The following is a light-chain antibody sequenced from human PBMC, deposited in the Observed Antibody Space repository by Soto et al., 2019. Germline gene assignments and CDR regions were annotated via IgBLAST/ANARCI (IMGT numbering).Light chain of an antibody. J-gene: IGKJ4*01. CDR2: GAS. Sequence: EIVLTQSPGTLSLSPGERATLSCRASQSVSSSYLAWYQQKPGQAPRLLIYGASNRATGIPDRFSGSGSGTDFTLTISSLQPEDFAVYYCQQFSSYPLTFGGGTKVDIK. CDR1: QSVSSSY. V-gene: IGKV3-20*01. CDR3: QQFSSYPLT.